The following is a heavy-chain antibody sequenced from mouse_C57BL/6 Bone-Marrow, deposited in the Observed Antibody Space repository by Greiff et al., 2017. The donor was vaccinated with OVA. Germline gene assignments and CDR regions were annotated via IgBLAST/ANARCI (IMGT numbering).Heavy chain of an antibody. Sequence: EVKLVESGGGLVKPGGSLKLSCAASGFTFSDYGMHWVRQAPEKGLEWVAYISSGSSTIYYADTVKGRFTISRDNAKNTLFLQITSLRSEDTAMYYCARVDYYFDYWGQGTTLTVSS. CDR3: ARVDYYFDY. J-gene: IGHJ2*01. CDR1: GFTFSDYG. CDR2: ISSGSSTI. V-gene: IGHV5-17*01.